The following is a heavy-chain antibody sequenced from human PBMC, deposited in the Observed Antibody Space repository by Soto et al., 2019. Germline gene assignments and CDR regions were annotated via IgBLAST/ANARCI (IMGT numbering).Heavy chain of an antibody. V-gene: IGHV3-23*01. CDR2: ISGSGNST. J-gene: IGHJ5*02. D-gene: IGHD1-26*01. CDR3: AKDGWELLRGFDP. CDR1: GFTFSSYA. Sequence: EVQLLESGGGLGQPGGSLRLSCAASGFTFSSYAMSWVRQAPGKGLEWVSVISGSGNSTNYADSVKGRFTISRDNSKNTLYLQMNSLRAEDTAVYYCAKDGWELLRGFDPWGQGTLVTVSS.